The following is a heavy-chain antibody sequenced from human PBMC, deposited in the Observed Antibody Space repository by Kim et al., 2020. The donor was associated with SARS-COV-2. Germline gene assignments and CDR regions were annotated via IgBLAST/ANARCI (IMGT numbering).Heavy chain of an antibody. D-gene: IGHD3-22*01. CDR1: GGSISSYY. Sequence: SETLSLTCTVSGGSISSYYWSWIRQPAGKGLEWIGRIYTSGSTNYNPSLKSRVTMSVDTSKNQFSLKLSSVTAADTAVYYCARDANYYDSRTLYYFDYWGQGTLVTVSS. J-gene: IGHJ4*02. CDR3: ARDANYYDSRTLYYFDY. V-gene: IGHV4-4*07. CDR2: IYTSGST.